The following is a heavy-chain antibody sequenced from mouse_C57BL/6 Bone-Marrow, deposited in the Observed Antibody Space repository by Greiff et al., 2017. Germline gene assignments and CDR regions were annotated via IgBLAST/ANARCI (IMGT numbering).Heavy chain of an antibody. CDR1: GFSFNTYA. D-gene: IGHD2-4*01. Sequence: EVNVVESGGGLVQPKGSLKLSCAASGFSFNTYAMNWVRQAPGKGLEWVARISSKSNNYATYYADSVKDRFTYSRDDSESMLYLQMNNMKTEDTAMYYCVRPNDYDDYFDYWGQGTTLTVSS. V-gene: IGHV10-1*01. J-gene: IGHJ2*01. CDR2: ISSKSNNYAT. CDR3: VRPNDYDDYFDY.